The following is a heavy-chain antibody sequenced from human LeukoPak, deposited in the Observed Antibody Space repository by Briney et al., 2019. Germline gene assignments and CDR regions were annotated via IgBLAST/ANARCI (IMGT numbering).Heavy chain of an antibody. CDR3: VRDGIVGASYYFDF. D-gene: IGHD1-26*01. V-gene: IGHV3-21*01. J-gene: IGHJ4*02. Sequence: GGSLRLSCAASGFTFSSYAMSWVRQAPGKGLEWVSSISTSSSFIDYADSVKGRFTISRDNAKDSLHLQMDSLRADDTAVYYCVRDGIVGASYYFDFWGQGTLVTVSS. CDR2: ISTSSSFI. CDR1: GFTFSSYA.